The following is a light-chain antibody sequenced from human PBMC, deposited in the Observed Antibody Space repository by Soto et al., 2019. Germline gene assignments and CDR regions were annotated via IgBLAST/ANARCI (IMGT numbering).Light chain of an antibody. Sequence: DIQMTQSPSTLSASVGDRVTITCRASQSIRSWLAWYQQKPGKAPKLLIYDASSLESGVPSRFSGSGSGTKFTLTISSLQPDDFATYYCQQYNSYSPDTFGQGTKLEIK. CDR2: DAS. V-gene: IGKV1-5*01. J-gene: IGKJ2*01. CDR1: QSIRSW. CDR3: QQYNSYSPDT.